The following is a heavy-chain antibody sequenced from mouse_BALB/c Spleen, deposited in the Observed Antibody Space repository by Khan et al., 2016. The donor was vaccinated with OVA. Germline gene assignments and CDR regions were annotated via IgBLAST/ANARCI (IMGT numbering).Heavy chain of an antibody. D-gene: IGHD2-3*01. CDR1: GYTFTNYW. CDR2: IYPSDSYT. CDR3: RRGGVDGSSFAY. Sequence: QVRLQQSGTELVRPGASVKLSCKASGYTFTNYWINWVKQRPGQGLEWIGNIYPSDSYTNYHQKFNDKATLTVDKSSSTAYMQLSSPTSEDSAVFYCRRGGVDGSSFAYWGQGTLVTVSA. J-gene: IGHJ3*01. V-gene: IGHV1-69*02.